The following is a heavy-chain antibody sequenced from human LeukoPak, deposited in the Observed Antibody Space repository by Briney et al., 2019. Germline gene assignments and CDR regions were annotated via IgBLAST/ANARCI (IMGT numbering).Heavy chain of an antibody. CDR2: ISSSSSYI. CDR1: GFTFTNYA. V-gene: IGHV3-21*01. D-gene: IGHD6-13*01. Sequence: GGSLRLSCAASGFTFTNYAMSWVRQAPGKGLEWVSSISSSSSYIYYADSVKGRFTISRDNAKNSLYLQMNSLRAEDTAVYYCARDLGSHFDYWGQGTLVTVST. CDR3: ARDLGSHFDY. J-gene: IGHJ4*02.